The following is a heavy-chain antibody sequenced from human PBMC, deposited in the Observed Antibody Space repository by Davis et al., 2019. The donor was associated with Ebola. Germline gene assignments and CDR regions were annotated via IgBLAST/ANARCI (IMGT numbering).Heavy chain of an antibody. CDR1: GFTVSTYA. CDR3: AKRRRMYCSANSCGGMDV. J-gene: IGHJ6*02. CDR2: ISSSASFT. V-gene: IGHV3-23*01. D-gene: IGHD2-2*01. Sequence: GESLKISCATSGFTVSTYAMTWVRQAPGKGLEWVSVISSSASFTYYADSVQGRFIIRRDNSRNTLYLEMSSLRVEDTAIYYCAKRRRMYCSANSCGGMDVWGQGTTVTVSS.